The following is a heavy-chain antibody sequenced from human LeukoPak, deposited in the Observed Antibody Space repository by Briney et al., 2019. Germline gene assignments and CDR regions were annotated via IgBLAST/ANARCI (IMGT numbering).Heavy chain of an antibody. D-gene: IGHD3-22*01. CDR2: IYYSGST. CDR1: GGSISSYY. CDR3: ARVDYYDSSGIDY. J-gene: IGHJ4*02. V-gene: IGHV4-59*01. Sequence: SETLCLTCTVSGGSISSYYWSWIRQPPGKGLEWIGYIYYSGSTNYNPSLKSRVTISVDTSKNQFSLKLSSVTAADTAVYYCARVDYYDSSGIDYWGQGTLVTVSS.